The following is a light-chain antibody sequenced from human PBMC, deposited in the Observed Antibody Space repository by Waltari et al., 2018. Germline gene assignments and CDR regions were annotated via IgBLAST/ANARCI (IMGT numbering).Light chain of an antibody. J-gene: IGLJ2*01. CDR2: EGT. V-gene: IGLV2-23*03. CDR1: SSDVGTYNF. Sequence: QSALTQPASVSGSPGQSITISCTGTSSDVGTYNFLSWYQQHPGKAPNLMIYEGTKRPSGVSNRFSGSKSGNTASLTISGLQAEDEADYYCCSYAGNNIFVFGGGTKLTVL. CDR3: CSYAGNNIFV.